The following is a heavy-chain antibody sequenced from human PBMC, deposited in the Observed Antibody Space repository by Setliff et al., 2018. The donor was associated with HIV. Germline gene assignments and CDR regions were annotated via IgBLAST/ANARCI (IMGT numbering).Heavy chain of an antibody. D-gene: IGHD2-21*01. CDR2: IKSKADGGTT. Sequence: ETLSLTCAVYGGSFSDYYWSWIRQPPGKGLEWVGRIKSKADGGTTDYAAPVKGRFTISRDDSKNTLYLQMNSLKTEDTAVYYCTTGTRLVDWGQGALVTVSS. CDR1: GGSFSDYY. V-gene: IGHV3-15*01. J-gene: IGHJ4*02. CDR3: TTGTRLVD.